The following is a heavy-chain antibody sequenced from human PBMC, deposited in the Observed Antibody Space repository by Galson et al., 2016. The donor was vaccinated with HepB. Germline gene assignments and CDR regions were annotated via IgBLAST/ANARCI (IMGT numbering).Heavy chain of an antibody. J-gene: IGHJ3*02. Sequence: SLRLSCAASGLTFSYYLMTWVRQAPGKGLEWVANINQDGSEKYYVDSVKGRFTISRDNAKNSLYLQMTSLRAEDTAVYYCATPGGSSDVFDIWGQGTMVTVSS. V-gene: IGHV3-7*01. CDR1: GLTFSYYL. CDR3: ATPGGSSDVFDI. D-gene: IGHD6-6*01. CDR2: INQDGSEK.